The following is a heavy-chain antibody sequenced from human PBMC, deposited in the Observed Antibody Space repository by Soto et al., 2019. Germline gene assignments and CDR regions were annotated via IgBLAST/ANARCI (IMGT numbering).Heavy chain of an antibody. CDR2: IYYSGST. CDR3: ARVRYCSGGSCYPRFDP. CDR1: GGSISSGGYY. D-gene: IGHD2-15*01. J-gene: IGHJ5*02. Sequence: QVQLQESGPGLVKPSQTLSLTCTVSGGSISSGGYYWSWIRQHPGKGLEWIGYIYYSGSTYYNPSRKRRVTISVDTSKNQCSLKLSSVTAADTAVYYCARVRYCSGGSCYPRFDPWGQGTLVTVSS. V-gene: IGHV4-31*03.